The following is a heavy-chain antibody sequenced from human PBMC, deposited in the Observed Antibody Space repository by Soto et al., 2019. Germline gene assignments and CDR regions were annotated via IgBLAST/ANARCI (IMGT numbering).Heavy chain of an antibody. CDR2: IYYSGST. J-gene: IGHJ4*02. CDR1: GGSVSSGSYY. D-gene: IGHD3-22*01. Sequence: QVQLQESGPGLVKPSETLSLTCTVSGGSVSSGSYYWSWIRQPPGKGLEWIGYIYYSGSTNYNPSLNSRVTISVDTSKNQFSLKLSSVTAADTAVYYCARGYYDSSGYYGGNMGDYWGQGTLVTVSS. V-gene: IGHV4-61*01. CDR3: ARGYYDSSGYYGGNMGDY.